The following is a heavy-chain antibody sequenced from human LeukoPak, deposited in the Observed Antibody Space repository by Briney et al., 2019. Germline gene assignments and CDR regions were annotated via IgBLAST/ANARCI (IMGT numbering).Heavy chain of an antibody. D-gene: IGHD3-22*01. Sequence: GGSLRLSCAASGFTFSRYAMHWVRQAPGKGLELVALISYEGSDEYYADSVKGRFTISRDNSKNTLYLQMNSLRAEDTAVYYCAKDRHYESNVLGYWGQGTLVTVSS. J-gene: IGHJ4*02. CDR3: AKDRHYESNVLGY. CDR1: GFTFSRYA. V-gene: IGHV3-30*18. CDR2: ISYEGSDE.